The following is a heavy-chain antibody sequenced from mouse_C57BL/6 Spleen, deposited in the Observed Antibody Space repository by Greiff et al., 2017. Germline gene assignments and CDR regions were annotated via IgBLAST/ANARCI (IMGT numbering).Heavy chain of an antibody. CDR3: ERGARRRDDAMDY. Sequence: QVQLQQPGAELVRPGSSVKLSCKASGYTFTSYWMHWVKQRPIQGLEWIGNIDPSDSETHYNQKFKDKATLTVDKSSSTAYMQLSSLTSEDSAVDYCERGARRRDDAMDYWGQGTSVTVSS. CDR1: GYTFTSYW. CDR2: IDPSDSET. V-gene: IGHV1-52*01. J-gene: IGHJ4*01.